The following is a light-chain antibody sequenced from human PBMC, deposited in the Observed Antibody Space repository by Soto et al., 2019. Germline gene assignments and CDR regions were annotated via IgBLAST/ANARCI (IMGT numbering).Light chain of an antibody. Sequence: DIQMTQSPSTLSASVGDRVTITCRASQSISSWLAWYQQKPGKAPKLLIYDASSLESGVPSRFSGSGSGTEFPLHISSLQPDDFATYYCQQYNSYSPYTFGQGTKLEIK. CDR3: QQYNSYSPYT. CDR1: QSISSW. CDR2: DAS. V-gene: IGKV1-5*01. J-gene: IGKJ2*01.